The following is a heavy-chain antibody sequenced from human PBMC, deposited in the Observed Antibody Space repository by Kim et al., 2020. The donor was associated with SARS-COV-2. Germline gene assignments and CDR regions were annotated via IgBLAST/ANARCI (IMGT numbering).Heavy chain of an antibody. CDR2: IDPGDSET. CDR1: GYTFTTYW. CDR3: ARHRKAYCGGDCYSGDF. Sequence: GESLKISCQISGYTFTTYWIGWARQMPGKGLEWMGMIDPGDSETKYSPAFQGQVTISADKSINTAYLQWSGLKAPDTAIYYCARHRKAYCGGDCYSGDFWGQGTMVTVSS. V-gene: IGHV5-51*01. D-gene: IGHD2-21*02. J-gene: IGHJ3*01.